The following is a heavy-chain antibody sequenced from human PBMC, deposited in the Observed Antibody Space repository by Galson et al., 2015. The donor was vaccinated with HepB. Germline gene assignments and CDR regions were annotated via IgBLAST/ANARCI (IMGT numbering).Heavy chain of an antibody. D-gene: IGHD5-18*01. Sequence: SVKVSCKASGYTFTSYDINWVRQATGQGLEWMGWMNPNSGNTGYAQKFQGRVTMTRNTSISTAYMELSSLRSEDTAVYYCAIPAMAAWDDYYYYGMDVWGQGTTVTVSS. CDR3: AIPAMAAWDDYYYYGMDV. J-gene: IGHJ6*02. CDR1: GYTFTSYD. CDR2: MNPNSGNT. V-gene: IGHV1-8*01.